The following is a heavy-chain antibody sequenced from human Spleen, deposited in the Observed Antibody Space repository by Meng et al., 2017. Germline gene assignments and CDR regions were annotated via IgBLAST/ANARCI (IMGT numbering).Heavy chain of an antibody. Sequence: GGSLRLSCAGSGFILSSYEMNWVRQAPGKGLEWVAYISSSGGNIYYADSVKGRFTISRDNAKNSLYLQMNSLRAEDTAVYYCARDSSSGWYVVYDYWGHGTQVTVSS. CDR1: GFILSSYE. CDR3: ARDSSSGWYVVYDY. D-gene: IGHD6-19*01. CDR2: ISSSGGNI. J-gene: IGHJ4*01. V-gene: IGHV3-48*03.